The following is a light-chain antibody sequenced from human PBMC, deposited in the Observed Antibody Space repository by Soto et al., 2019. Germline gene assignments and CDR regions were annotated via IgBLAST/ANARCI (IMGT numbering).Light chain of an antibody. CDR3: QHYNYCPPKT. J-gene: IGKJ1*01. Sequence: EVVMTQSPATLSVSPGERATLSCRASESVSSNLAWYQQRPGQAPRLVIFGASTRATGIPARFSGGGSGTEFTLTISSLQSEDFAVYYCQHYNYCPPKTFGQGTK. CDR1: ESVSSN. CDR2: GAS. V-gene: IGKV3-15*01.